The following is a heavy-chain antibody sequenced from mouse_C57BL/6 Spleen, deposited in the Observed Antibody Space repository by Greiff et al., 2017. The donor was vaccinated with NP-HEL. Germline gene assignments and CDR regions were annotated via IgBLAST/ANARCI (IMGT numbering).Heavy chain of an antibody. CDR3: ARPHYYGSSFFDY. V-gene: IGHV1-53*01. D-gene: IGHD1-1*01. J-gene: IGHJ2*01. CDR2: INPSNGGT. Sequence: QVQLQQPGTELVKPGASVKLSCKASGYTFTSYWMHWVQQRPGQGLEWIGNINPSNGGTNYNEKFKSKATLTVDKSSSTDYIQLSSLTSEDSAVYYCARPHYYGSSFFDYWGQGTTLTVSS. CDR1: GYTFTSYW.